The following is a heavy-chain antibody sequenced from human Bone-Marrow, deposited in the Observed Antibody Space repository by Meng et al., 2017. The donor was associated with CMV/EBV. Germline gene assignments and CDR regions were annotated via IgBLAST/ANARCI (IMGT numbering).Heavy chain of an antibody. CDR1: GFIFSRHP. V-gene: IGHV3-30*01. CDR3: ARDLSLSGYPSLGFDY. CDR2: ISFDGNDV. J-gene: IGHJ4*02. Sequence: GESLKISCAASGFIFSRHPMHWVRQAPGRGLDWVAGISFDGNDVYYADPVTGRFTISRDKPKNTLSLRMHSLTAEDTALYYCARDLSLSGYPSLGFDYWGQGALVTVYS. D-gene: IGHD5-12*01.